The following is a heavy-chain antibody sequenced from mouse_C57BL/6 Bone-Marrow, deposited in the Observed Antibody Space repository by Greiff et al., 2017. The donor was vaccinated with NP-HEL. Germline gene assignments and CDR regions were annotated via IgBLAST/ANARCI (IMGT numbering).Heavy chain of an antibody. CDR1: GFTFSSYA. CDR3: ARDYGSSYDYFDY. V-gene: IGHV5-4*01. J-gene: IGHJ2*01. CDR2: ISDGGSYT. Sequence: EAQLVESGGGLVKPGGSLKLSCAASGFTFSSYAMSWVRQTPEKRLEWVATISDGGSYTYYPDNVKGRFTISRDNAKNNLYLQMSHLKSEDTAMYYCARDYGSSYDYFDYWDQGTTLTVSS. D-gene: IGHD1-1*01.